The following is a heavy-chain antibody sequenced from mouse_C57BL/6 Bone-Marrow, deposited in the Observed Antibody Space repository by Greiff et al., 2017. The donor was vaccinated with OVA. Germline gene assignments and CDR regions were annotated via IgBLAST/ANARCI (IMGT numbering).Heavy chain of an antibody. CDR2: IYPRSGNT. V-gene: IGHV1-81*01. CDR1: GYTFTSYG. J-gene: IGHJ3*01. Sequence: QVQLQQSGAELARPGASVKLSCKASGYTFTSYGISWVKQSTGQGLEWIGEIYPRSGNTYYNEKFKGKATLTADKSSSTAYMELRILTSEDSAVYFCARRGGYYGAYWGQGTLVTVSA. D-gene: IGHD2-3*01. CDR3: ARRGGYYGAY.